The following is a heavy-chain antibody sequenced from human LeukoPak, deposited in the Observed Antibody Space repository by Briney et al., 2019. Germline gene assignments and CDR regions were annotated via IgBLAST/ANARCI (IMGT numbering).Heavy chain of an antibody. CDR3: AREDIVVVVAAAVDAFDI. D-gene: IGHD2-15*01. CDR1: GFTFSSYW. Sequence: GSLRLSCAASGFTFSSYWMSWVRQAPGKGLEWVANIKQDGSEKYYVDSVKGRFTISRDNAKNSLYLQMNSLRAEDTAVYYCAREDIVVVVAAAVDAFDIWGQGTMVTVSS. CDR2: IKQDGSEK. V-gene: IGHV3-7*01. J-gene: IGHJ3*02.